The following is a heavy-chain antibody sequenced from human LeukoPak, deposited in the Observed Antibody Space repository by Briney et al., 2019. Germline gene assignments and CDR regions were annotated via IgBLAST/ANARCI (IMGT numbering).Heavy chain of an antibody. Sequence: SETLSLTCTVSGYSISSGYYWGWIRQPPGKGLEWIGSIYHSGSTYYNPSLKSRVTISVDTSKNQFSLKLSSVTAADTAVYYCARRRGWGYFDYWGQGTLVTVSS. J-gene: IGHJ4*02. CDR2: IYHSGST. D-gene: IGHD3-16*01. V-gene: IGHV4-38-2*02. CDR1: GYSISSGYY. CDR3: ARRRGWGYFDY.